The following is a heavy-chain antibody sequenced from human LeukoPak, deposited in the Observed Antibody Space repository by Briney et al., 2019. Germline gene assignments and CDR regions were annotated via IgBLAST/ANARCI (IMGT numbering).Heavy chain of an antibody. V-gene: IGHV3-7*01. D-gene: IGHD1-26*01. CDR3: ARVSSTELLDY. CDR1: GFRFNTYW. Sequence: GGSLRLSCAASGFRFNTYWMSWVRQAPGKGLEWVANIKQDGNEKYYADSVKGRFTISRDNAKNSLYLQMNSLRAEDTAVYYCARVSSTELLDYWGQGTLVTVSS. J-gene: IGHJ4*02. CDR2: IKQDGNEK.